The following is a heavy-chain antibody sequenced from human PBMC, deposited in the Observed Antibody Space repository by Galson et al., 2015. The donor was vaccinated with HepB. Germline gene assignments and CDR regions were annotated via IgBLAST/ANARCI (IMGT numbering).Heavy chain of an antibody. D-gene: IGHD5-12*01. Sequence: LSLTCTVSGDSISSYYWNWIRQPPGKGLEWIGYIYYSGSTNYNPSLKSRVTISVDTSKNQFSLKLSSVTAADTAVYYCARSRYTGYLQNFDYWGQGTLVTVSS. CDR2: IYYSGST. V-gene: IGHV4-59*08. CDR1: GDSISSYY. CDR3: ARSRYTGYLQNFDY. J-gene: IGHJ4*02.